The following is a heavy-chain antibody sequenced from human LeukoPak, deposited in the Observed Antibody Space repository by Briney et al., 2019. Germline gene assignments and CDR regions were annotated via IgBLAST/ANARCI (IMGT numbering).Heavy chain of an antibody. D-gene: IGHD3-10*01. Sequence: GGSLRLSCSASRFTFSNYKMHALREAPGKGLQFVSGITSDGGSIDYADSVRGRFTSSRDNSKNTLYLRLTSLIVEDTALYYCVRGLYGLGWDYWGPGTLVTVSS. V-gene: IGHV3-64D*06. CDR3: VRGLYGLGWDY. CDR2: ITSDGGSI. J-gene: IGHJ4*02. CDR1: RFTFSNYK.